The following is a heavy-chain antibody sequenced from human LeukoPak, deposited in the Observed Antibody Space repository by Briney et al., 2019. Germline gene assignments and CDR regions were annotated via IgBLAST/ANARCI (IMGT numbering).Heavy chain of an antibody. CDR3: ARRSRDYYGSGSYYNPWYFDY. Sequence: ASVKVSCKASGYTFTGYGISWVRQAPGQGLEWMGWISAYNGNTNYAQKLQGRVTMTTDTSTSTAYMELRSLRSDDTAVYYCARRSRDYYGSGSYYNPWYFDYWGQGTLVTVSS. CDR2: ISAYNGNT. J-gene: IGHJ4*02. D-gene: IGHD3-10*01. V-gene: IGHV1-18*01. CDR1: GYTFTGYG.